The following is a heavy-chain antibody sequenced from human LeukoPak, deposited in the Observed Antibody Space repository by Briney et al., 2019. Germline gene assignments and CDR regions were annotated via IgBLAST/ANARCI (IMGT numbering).Heavy chain of an antibody. V-gene: IGHV1-69*13. CDR3: ARDLRGYGSGSYYGLRRSYYYYYMDV. CDR1: GGTFSNYA. J-gene: IGHJ6*03. Sequence: ASVKVSCKASGGTFSNYAISWVRQAPGQGLEWMGGIIPIFGTANYAQKFQGRVTITADESTSTAYMELSSLRSEDTAVYYCARDLRGYGSGSYYGLRRSYYYYYMDVWGKGTTVTVSS. D-gene: IGHD3-10*01. CDR2: IIPIFGTA.